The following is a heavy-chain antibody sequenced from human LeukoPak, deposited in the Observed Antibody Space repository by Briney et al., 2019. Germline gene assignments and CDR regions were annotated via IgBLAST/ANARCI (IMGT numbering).Heavy chain of an antibody. J-gene: IGHJ4*02. Sequence: GGSLRLSCAVSGFTFSSYTMNWVRQAPGKGLEWVSYISSSSGTIYYADSVKGRFTISRDNAKNSLYLQMNSLRAEDTAVYYCASRSALVDTTTYWGQGTLVTVSS. CDR3: ASRSALVDTTTY. CDR1: GFTFSSYT. D-gene: IGHD5-12*01. CDR2: ISSSSGTI. V-gene: IGHV3-48*01.